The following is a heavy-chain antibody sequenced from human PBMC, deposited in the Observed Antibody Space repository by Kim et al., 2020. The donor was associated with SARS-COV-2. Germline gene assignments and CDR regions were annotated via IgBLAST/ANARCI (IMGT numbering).Heavy chain of an antibody. CDR3: ARHADYYGSGSYFGDGMDV. CDR1: GGSITSYY. Sequence: SETLSLTCTVSGGSITSYYWSWIRQPPGKGLEWIGYIFYSGSTNYNPSLKSRVTISVDTSKNQFSLKLSSATAADTAVYYCARHADYYGSGSYFGDGMDV. D-gene: IGHD3-10*01. V-gene: IGHV4-59*08. J-gene: IGHJ6*01. CDR2: IFYSGST.